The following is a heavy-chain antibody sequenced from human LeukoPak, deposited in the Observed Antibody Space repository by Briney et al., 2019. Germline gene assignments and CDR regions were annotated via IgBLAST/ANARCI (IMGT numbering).Heavy chain of an antibody. D-gene: IGHD2-2*02. J-gene: IGHJ6*02. CDR1: GITVSTNY. Sequence: GGSLRLSCAASGITVSTNYMSWVRQAPGKGLEWVANIKQDGSEKYYVDSVKGRFTISRDNAKNSLYLQMNSLRAEDTAVYYCARVHCSSTSCYNYYYGMDVWGQGTTVTVSS. V-gene: IGHV3-7*01. CDR3: ARVHCSSTSCYNYYYGMDV. CDR2: IKQDGSEK.